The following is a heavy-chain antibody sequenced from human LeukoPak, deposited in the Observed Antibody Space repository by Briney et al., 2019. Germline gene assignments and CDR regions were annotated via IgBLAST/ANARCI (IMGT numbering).Heavy chain of an antibody. D-gene: IGHD2-21*02. Sequence: GSLRLSCAASGFTFSSYAMGWVRQAPGKGLEWVSAISGSGGSTYYTDSVKGRFTISRDNSRRTWYLQMNSLRAEDTAVYYCARTCGGDCYGTFDYWGQGTLVTVSS. CDR2: ISGSGGST. J-gene: IGHJ4*02. CDR1: GFTFSSYA. CDR3: ARTCGGDCYGTFDY. V-gene: IGHV3-23*01.